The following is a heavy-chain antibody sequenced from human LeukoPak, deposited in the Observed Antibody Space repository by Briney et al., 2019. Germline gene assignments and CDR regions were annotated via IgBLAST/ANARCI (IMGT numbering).Heavy chain of an antibody. CDR2: ISERGGGT. D-gene: IGHD3-10*01. CDR3: AKRGVVIRGILVIGYHQEAYHYDF. CDR1: GISLSNYG. V-gene: IGHV3-23*01. J-gene: IGHJ4*02. Sequence: GGSLRLSCVVSGISLSNYGMTWVRQAPGKGLEWVSYISERGGGTTYADSVKGRFTISRDTSLNTLCLQMDNLRAEDTAVYFCAKRGVVIRGILVIGYHQEAYHYDFWGQGVLVTVSS.